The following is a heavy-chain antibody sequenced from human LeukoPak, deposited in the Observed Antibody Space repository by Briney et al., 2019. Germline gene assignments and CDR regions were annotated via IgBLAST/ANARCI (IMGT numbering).Heavy chain of an antibody. CDR3: ANIGSSTFGSTGF. Sequence: PGGSLRLSCVASGFTFSTYGMIWGRQAPGKGPEWVSLVSNSGDTTNYADSVKGRFTISRDNSKNTLYLQMDSLRAEDTAAYYCANIGSSTFGSTGFWGQGTLLTVSS. CDR1: GFTFSTYG. V-gene: IGHV3-23*01. J-gene: IGHJ4*02. CDR2: VSNSGDTT. D-gene: IGHD3-16*01.